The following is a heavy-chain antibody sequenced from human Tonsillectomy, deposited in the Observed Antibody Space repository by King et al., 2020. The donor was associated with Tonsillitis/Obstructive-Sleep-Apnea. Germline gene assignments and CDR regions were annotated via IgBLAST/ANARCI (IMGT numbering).Heavy chain of an antibody. D-gene: IGHD3-3*01. J-gene: IGHJ4*02. CDR2: IIPIFGTA. V-gene: IGHV1-69*01. CDR1: GGTFSSYA. CDR3: ASHPLRFLEWPHLDY. Sequence: QLVQSGAEVKKPGSSVKVSCKASGGTFSSYAISWVRQAPGQGLEWRGGIIPIFGTANYAQKFQGRVTITADESTSTAYMELSSLRSEDTAVYYCASHPLRFLEWPHLDYWGQGTLVTVSS.